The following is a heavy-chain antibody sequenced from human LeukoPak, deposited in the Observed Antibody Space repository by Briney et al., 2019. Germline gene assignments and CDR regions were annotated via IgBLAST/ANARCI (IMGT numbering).Heavy chain of an antibody. CDR3: ARGRLGVSGYKDYFDY. V-gene: IGHV4-39*07. D-gene: IGHD1-14*01. J-gene: IGHJ4*02. CDR2: IYYSGST. CDR1: GGSISSSSYY. Sequence: SETLSLTCTVSGGSISSSSYYWGWIRQPPGKGLEWIGSIYYSGSTYYNPSLKSRVTISVDTSKNQFSLKLSSVTAADTAVYYCARGRLGVSGYKDYFDYWGQGTLVTVSS.